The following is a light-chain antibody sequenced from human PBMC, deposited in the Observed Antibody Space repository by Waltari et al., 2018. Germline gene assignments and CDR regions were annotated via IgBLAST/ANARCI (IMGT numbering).Light chain of an antibody. Sequence: EIVMTQSPHSLSVTPGEPASISCRSSPSLLHTKGYTYLDWYLQKPGQSPQLLIYLGSSRASGVPDRFTGSGSGTDFTLKISRVESEDVGVYYCMQALQTPWTFGQGTKVEIK. J-gene: IGKJ1*01. V-gene: IGKV2-28*01. CDR1: PSLLHTKGYTY. CDR2: LGS. CDR3: MQALQTPWT.